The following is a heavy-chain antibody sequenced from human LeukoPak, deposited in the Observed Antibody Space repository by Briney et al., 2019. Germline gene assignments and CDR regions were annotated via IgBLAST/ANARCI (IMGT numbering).Heavy chain of an antibody. J-gene: IGHJ3*02. V-gene: IGHV3-48*02. Sequence: GGSLRLSCAASGFTFKTHAMNWVRQAPGKGLEWVSYISSSSSTIYYADSVKGRFTISRDNAKNSLYLQMNSLRDEDTAVYYCARDEPHYYDSSARLPAFDIWGQGTMVTVSS. CDR2: ISSSSSTI. CDR3: ARDEPHYYDSSARLPAFDI. D-gene: IGHD3-22*01. CDR1: GFTFKTHA.